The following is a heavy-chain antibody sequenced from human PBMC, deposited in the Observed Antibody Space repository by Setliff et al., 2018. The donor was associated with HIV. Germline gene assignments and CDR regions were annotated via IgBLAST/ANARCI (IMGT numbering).Heavy chain of an antibody. CDR1: GYSISSGYY. CDR2: IQSKTGGGTGTP. D-gene: IGHD1-20*01. CDR3: TTIHNYTDNCPDS. J-gene: IGHJ5*01. V-gene: IGHV3-15*01. Sequence: SSETLSLTCTVSGYSISSGYYWGWIRQPPGKGLEWVGRIQSKTGGGTGTPDYTAPVRGRFTISRDDSGDTVFLQMNSLKTEDTAMYYCTTIHNYTDNCPDSWGQGTLVTVSS.